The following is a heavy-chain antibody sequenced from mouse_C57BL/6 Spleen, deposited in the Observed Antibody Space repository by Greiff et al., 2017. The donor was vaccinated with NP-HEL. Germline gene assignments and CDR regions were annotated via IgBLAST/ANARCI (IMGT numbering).Heavy chain of an antibody. CDR1: GYSITSGYY. Sequence: ESGPGLVQPSQSLSLPCSVTGYSITSGYYWNWIRQFPGNKLEWMGYISYDGSNNYNPSLKNRISITRDTSKNQFFLKLNSVTTEDTATYYCARAYYYYGSSYGYWYFDVWGTGTTVTVSS. CDR2: ISYDGSN. CDR3: ARAYYYYGSSYGYWYFDV. V-gene: IGHV3-6*01. J-gene: IGHJ1*03. D-gene: IGHD1-1*01.